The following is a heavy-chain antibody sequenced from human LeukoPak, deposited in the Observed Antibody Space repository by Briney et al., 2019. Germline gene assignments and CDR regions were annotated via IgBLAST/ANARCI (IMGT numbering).Heavy chain of an antibody. CDR1: GFNFNTYW. CDR3: ARTKSYSSSWYDLGDY. J-gene: IGHJ4*02. D-gene: IGHD6-13*01. V-gene: IGHV3-7*01. Sequence: GGSLRLSCAASGFNFNTYWMSWVRQAPGKGLEWVANIKQDGSEKFYVDSMKGRFTISRDNSKNSLYLQMNSLRAEDTAVYYCARTKSYSSSWYDLGDYWGQGTLVTVSS. CDR2: IKQDGSEK.